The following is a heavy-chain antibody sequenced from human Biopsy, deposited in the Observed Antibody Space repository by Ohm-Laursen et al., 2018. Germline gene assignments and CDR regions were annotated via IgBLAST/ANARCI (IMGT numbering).Heavy chain of an antibody. D-gene: IGHD5-24*01. Sequence: GSLRLSCTAPGFSFSDYYMSWIRQAPGKGLEWVSYISSRGSIINYADSVKGRFTISRDNAMNSLYLEMNSLRAEDTAVYYCARDIWLARLETATMQYSHMDVWGQGTAVSVSS. CDR3: ARDIWLARLETATMQYSHMDV. V-gene: IGHV3-11*01. J-gene: IGHJ6*02. CDR2: ISSRGSII. CDR1: GFSFSDYY.